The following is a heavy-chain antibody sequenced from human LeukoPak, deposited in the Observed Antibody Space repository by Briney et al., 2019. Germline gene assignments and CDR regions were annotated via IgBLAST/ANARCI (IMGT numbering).Heavy chain of an antibody. J-gene: IGHJ4*02. V-gene: IGHV3-30*04. CDR3: AGDKLRGAPDYLDH. CDR1: GFTFSSYA. D-gene: IGHD1-7*01. Sequence: GGSLRLSCAASGFTFSSYAMHWVRQAPGKGLDWVAVISYGGGTTYYADSVKGRFTISRDSSKNTVSLQMNTLRPEDTAVYYCAGDKLRGAPDYLDHWGQGTLVTVSS. CDR2: ISYGGGTT.